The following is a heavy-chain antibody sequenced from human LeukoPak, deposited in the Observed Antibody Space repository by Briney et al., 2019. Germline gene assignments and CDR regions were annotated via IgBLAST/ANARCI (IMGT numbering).Heavy chain of an antibody. CDR1: GFTFSSYA. V-gene: IGHV3-23*01. CDR3: AKDGPYSSSWYPDY. Sequence: GGSLRLSCAASGFTFSSYAISWVRQAPGKGLEWVSAISGSGGSIYYADSVKGRFTMSRDNSKNTLYLQMNSLRAEDTAVYYCAKDGPYSSSWYPDYWGQGTLATVSS. J-gene: IGHJ4*02. D-gene: IGHD6-13*01. CDR2: ISGSGGSI.